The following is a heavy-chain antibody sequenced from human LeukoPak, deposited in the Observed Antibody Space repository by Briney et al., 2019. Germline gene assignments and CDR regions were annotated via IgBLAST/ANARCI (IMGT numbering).Heavy chain of an antibody. CDR1: GYSFTSYW. D-gene: IGHD6-6*01. CDR3: ARQLAAARPQGDYYYYMDV. V-gene: IGHV5-51*01. CDR2: IYPGDSDT. Sequence: GESLKISCKGSGYSFTSYWIGWVRQMPGKGLEWMGIIYPGDSDTRYSPSFQGQVTISADKSISTAYLQWSSLKASDTAMYYCARQLAAARPQGDYYYYMDVWGKGTTVTVSS. J-gene: IGHJ6*03.